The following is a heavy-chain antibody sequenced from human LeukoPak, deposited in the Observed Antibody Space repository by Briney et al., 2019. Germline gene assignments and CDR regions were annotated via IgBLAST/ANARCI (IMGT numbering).Heavy chain of an antibody. V-gene: IGHV3-48*03. J-gene: IGHJ6*02. Sequence: GGSLRLSCAASGFTFSSYEMNWVRQAPGKGLEWVSYISSSGSTIYYADSVKGRFTISRDNAKNSLYLQMNSLRAGDTAVYYCARDLTTLRSGMDVWGQGTTVTVSS. D-gene: IGHD1-1*01. CDR3: ARDLTTLRSGMDV. CDR2: ISSSGSTI. CDR1: GFTFSSYE.